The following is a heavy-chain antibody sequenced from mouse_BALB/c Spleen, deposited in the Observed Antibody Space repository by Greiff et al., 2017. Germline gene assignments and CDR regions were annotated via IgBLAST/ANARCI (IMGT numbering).Heavy chain of an antibody. Sequence: QVQLKQSGAELVRPGTSVKISCKASGYTFTNYWLGWVKQRPGHGLEWIGDIYPGGGYTNYNEKFKGKATLTADTSSSTAYMQLSSLTSEDSAVYFCARRVGLAGFDYWGQGTTLTVSS. D-gene: IGHD3-1*01. CDR3: ARRVGLAGFDY. CDR2: IYPGGGYT. V-gene: IGHV1-63*02. J-gene: IGHJ2*01. CDR1: GYTFTNYW.